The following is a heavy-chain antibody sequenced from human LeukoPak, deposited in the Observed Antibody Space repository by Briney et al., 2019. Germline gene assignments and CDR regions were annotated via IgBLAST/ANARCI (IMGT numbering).Heavy chain of an antibody. Sequence: SETLSLTCTVSGGSISSGDYYWSWIRQPPGTGLEWIGYIYYSGSTYYNPSLKSRVTISVDTSKNQFSLKLSSVTAADTAVYYCASRNWNSSTLVDYWGQGTLVTVSS. J-gene: IGHJ4*02. CDR1: GGSISSGDYY. CDR2: IYYSGST. CDR3: ASRNWNSSTLVDY. D-gene: IGHD1-1*01. V-gene: IGHV4-30-4*01.